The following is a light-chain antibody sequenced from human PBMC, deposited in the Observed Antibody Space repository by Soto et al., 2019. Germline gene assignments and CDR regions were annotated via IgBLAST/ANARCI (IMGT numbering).Light chain of an antibody. V-gene: IGKV1-39*01. CDR3: QQSYSTPTT. J-gene: IGKJ1*01. CDR2: AAS. CDR1: QSISSY. Sequence: IQMTQSPSSLSASVGERVPVTCRASQSISSYLNWYQQKPGKAPKLLIYAASSSQSGVPSRFSGSGSGTDFTLTISSLQPEDFATYYCQQSYSTPTTFGRGTKVDIK.